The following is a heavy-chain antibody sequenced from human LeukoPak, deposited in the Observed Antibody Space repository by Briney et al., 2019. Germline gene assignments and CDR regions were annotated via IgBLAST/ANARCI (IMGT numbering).Heavy chain of an antibody. CDR1: GYTFTSYD. J-gene: IGHJ4*02. Sequence: GASVKVSCKASGYTFTSYDINWVRQATGQGLEWMGWMSPNSGNTGYAQEFQGRVTMTRSTSISTAYMELSSLRSEDTAVYYCARGGLQLQFDYWGQGTLVTVSS. V-gene: IGHV1-8*01. D-gene: IGHD5-24*01. CDR2: MSPNSGNT. CDR3: ARGGLQLQFDY.